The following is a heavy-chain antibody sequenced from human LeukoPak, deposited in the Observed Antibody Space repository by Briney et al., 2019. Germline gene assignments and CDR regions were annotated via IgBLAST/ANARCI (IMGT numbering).Heavy chain of an antibody. CDR2: IIPNFGTA. J-gene: IGHJ4*02. V-gene: IGHV1-69*05. D-gene: IGHD6-19*01. CDR3: TRDSSGWFFDY. Sequence: SVKVSFKASGATFCSYAISWVWQAPGQGLEWMGRIIPNFGTANYEKKFQGRVTITTDESTSTHYTQLISLRSEEEAAYYCTRDSSGWFFDYGGQGTLLTVPS. CDR1: GATFCSYA.